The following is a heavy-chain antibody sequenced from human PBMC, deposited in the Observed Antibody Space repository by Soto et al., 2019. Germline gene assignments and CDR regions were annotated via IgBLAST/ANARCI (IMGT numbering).Heavy chain of an antibody. V-gene: IGHV3-7*05. J-gene: IGHJ4*02. CDR1: GFPFSSYW. CDR2: IKQDGSEK. D-gene: IGHD3-10*01. CDR3: ARDRFGAAAYDC. Sequence: GGSLRLSCAASGFPFSSYWMSWVRQAPGKGLEWVANIKQDGSEKYYVDSVKGRFTISRDNAKNSLYLQMNSLRAEDTAVYYCARDRFGAAAYDCWGQGTLVTVSS.